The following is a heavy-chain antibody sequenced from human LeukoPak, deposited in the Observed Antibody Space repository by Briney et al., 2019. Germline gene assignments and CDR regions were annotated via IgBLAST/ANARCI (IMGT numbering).Heavy chain of an antibody. CDR1: GGSISSSSYY. D-gene: IGHD6-13*01. Sequence: SETLSLTCTVSGGSISSSSYYWGWIRQPPGKGLEWIGSIYYSGSTYYSPSLKSRVTISVDTSKNQFSLKLSSVTAADTAVYYCARLVASSSWWDYWGQGTLVTVSS. V-gene: IGHV4-39*01. CDR2: IYYSGST. J-gene: IGHJ4*02. CDR3: ARLVASSSWWDY.